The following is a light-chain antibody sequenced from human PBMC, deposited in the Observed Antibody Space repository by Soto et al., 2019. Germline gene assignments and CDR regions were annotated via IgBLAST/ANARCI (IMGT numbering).Light chain of an antibody. CDR3: SSYAGSNNFVV. J-gene: IGLJ2*01. CDR2: EVN. Sequence: QSVLTQPPSASGSPGQSVTISCTGTSSDVGDYNYVSWYQHHPGKAPKLIIYEVNKRPSGVPDRFSGSKSGNTASLTVSGLQAEDEDDYHCSSYAGSNNFVVFGGGTQLTVL. V-gene: IGLV2-8*01. CDR1: SSDVGDYNY.